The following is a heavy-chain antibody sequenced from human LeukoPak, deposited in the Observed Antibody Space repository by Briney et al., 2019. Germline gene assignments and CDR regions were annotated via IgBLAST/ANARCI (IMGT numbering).Heavy chain of an antibody. CDR3: ARADGSKVVFRHLDH. CDR1: GFTFSNYG. J-gene: IGHJ4*02. V-gene: IGHV3-33*01. Sequence: YPGGSLRLSCAASGFTFSNYGIHWVRQAPGKGLEWVAVVWYDGSDKYYADSVKGRFTISRGNSKNTSHLQMNSLRAEDTAVYYCARADGSKVVFRHLDHWGQGTLVTVSS. D-gene: IGHD4-23*01. CDR2: VWYDGSDK.